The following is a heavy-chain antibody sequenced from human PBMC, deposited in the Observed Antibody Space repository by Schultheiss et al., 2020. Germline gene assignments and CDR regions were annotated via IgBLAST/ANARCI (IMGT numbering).Heavy chain of an antibody. CDR2: VSSSSYT. J-gene: IGHJ6*02. CDR3: ARDLAIAADYGMDV. Sequence: GGSLRLSCAASGFTFSDYYMSWIRQAPGKGLEWVSYVSSSSYTNYADSVKGRFTISRDNAKNSLYLQMNSLRAEDTAVYYCARDLAIAADYGMDVWGQGTTVTVS. V-gene: IGHV3-11*05. D-gene: IGHD6-13*01. CDR1: GFTFSDYY.